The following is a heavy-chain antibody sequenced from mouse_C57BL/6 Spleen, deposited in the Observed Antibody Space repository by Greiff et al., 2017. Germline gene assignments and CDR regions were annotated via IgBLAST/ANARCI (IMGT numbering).Heavy chain of an antibody. CDR2: IHPNSGST. CDR1: GYTFTSYW. D-gene: IGHD2-3*01. CDR3: ARDYDGYLFDY. J-gene: IGHJ2*01. Sequence: QVQLQQPGAALVKPGASVKLSCKASGYTFTSYWMHWVKQRPGQGLEWIGMIHPNSGSTNYNEKFKSKATLTVDKSSSTAYMQLSSLTSEDSAVYYCARDYDGYLFDYWGQGTTLTVSS. V-gene: IGHV1-64*01.